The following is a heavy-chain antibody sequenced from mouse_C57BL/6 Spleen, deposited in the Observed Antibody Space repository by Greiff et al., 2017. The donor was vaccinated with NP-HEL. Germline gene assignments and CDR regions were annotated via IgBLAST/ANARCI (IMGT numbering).Heavy chain of an antibody. CDR3: AMITTRYFDY. Sequence: QVQLQQSGAELARPGASVKMSCKASGYTFTSYTMHWVKQRPGQGLEWIGHINPSSGYTKYNQKFKDKATLTADKSSSTAYMQLSSLTSEDSAVYYCAMITTRYFDYWGQGTTLTVSS. CDR2: INPSSGYT. J-gene: IGHJ2*01. CDR1: GYTFTSYT. D-gene: IGHD2-4*01. V-gene: IGHV1-4*01.